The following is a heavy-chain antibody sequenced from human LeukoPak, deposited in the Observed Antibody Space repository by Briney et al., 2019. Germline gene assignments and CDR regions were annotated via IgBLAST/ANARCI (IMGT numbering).Heavy chain of an antibody. D-gene: IGHD1-26*01. Sequence: PSETLSLTCTVSGGSISSGGYYWSWIRQPPGKGLEWIGYIYHSGSTYYNPSLKSRVTISVDRSKNQFSLKLSSVTAADTAVYYCARAVLGGSYFDYWGQGTLVTVSS. J-gene: IGHJ4*02. V-gene: IGHV4-30-2*01. CDR2: IYHSGST. CDR3: ARAVLGGSYFDY. CDR1: GGSISSGGYY.